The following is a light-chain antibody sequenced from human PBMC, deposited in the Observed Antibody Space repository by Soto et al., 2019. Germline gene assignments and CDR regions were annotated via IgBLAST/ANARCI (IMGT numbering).Light chain of an antibody. CDR2: GAS. J-gene: IGKJ2*01. Sequence: DIQMTQSPSSLSASIGDRVTLTCRASQSISTYLNWYQQKPGKAPKVLIYGASTLQSGVSSRFSGSGSGTDFTLTIRSLQPEDFATYYCHQSYSTPPYTVGQGTKVEVK. V-gene: IGKV1-39*01. CDR1: QSISTY. CDR3: HQSYSTPPYT.